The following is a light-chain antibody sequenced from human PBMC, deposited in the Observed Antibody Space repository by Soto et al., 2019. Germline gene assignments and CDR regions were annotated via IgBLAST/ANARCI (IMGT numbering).Light chain of an antibody. CDR1: SSDVGGYNY. J-gene: IGLJ1*01. V-gene: IGLV2-14*01. Sequence: QSALTQPASVSGSPGQSITISCTGTSSDVGGYNYVSWYQQHPGKAPKLMIYDVSNRPSGVSKRFSGSKSGNTASLTISGLQAEDEADYYCSSYTSSSTPVFGTGTKLTVL. CDR2: DVS. CDR3: SSYTSSSTPV.